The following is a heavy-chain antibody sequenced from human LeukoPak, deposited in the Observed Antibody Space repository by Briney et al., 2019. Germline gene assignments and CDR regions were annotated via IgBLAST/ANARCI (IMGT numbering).Heavy chain of an antibody. V-gene: IGHV1-69*05. D-gene: IGHD6-6*01. Sequence: SVKVSCKASGGTFSSYAISWVRQAPGQGLQWMGGIIPIFGTANYAQKFQGRVTITTDESTSTAYMELSSLRSEDTAVYYCATLGIDSSSRFFDPWGQGTLVTVSS. J-gene: IGHJ5*02. CDR2: IIPIFGTA. CDR1: GGTFSSYA. CDR3: ATLGIDSSSRFFDP.